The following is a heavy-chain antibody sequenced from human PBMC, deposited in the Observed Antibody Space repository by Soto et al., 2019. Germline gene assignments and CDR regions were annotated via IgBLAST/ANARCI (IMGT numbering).Heavy chain of an antibody. Sequence: QVQLVQSGAEVKKPGSSVKVSCKASGGTFSSYAISWVRQAPGQGLEWMGGIIPIFGTANYAQKFQGRVTITADKSTSTAYMEVSSLRSEDTAVYYCARDRYCSSTSCYSFDYWGQGTLVTVSS. V-gene: IGHV1-69*06. CDR2: IIPIFGTA. D-gene: IGHD2-2*02. CDR3: ARDRYCSSTSCYSFDY. J-gene: IGHJ4*02. CDR1: GGTFSSYA.